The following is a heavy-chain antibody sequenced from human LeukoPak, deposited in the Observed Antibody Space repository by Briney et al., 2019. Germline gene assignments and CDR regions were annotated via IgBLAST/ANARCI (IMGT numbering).Heavy chain of an antibody. J-gene: IGHJ4*02. D-gene: IGHD3-10*01. CDR3: ARVNTMVRGVIGY. CDR1: GYTFTSYD. Sequence: ASVKVSCKASGYTFTSYDINWVRQATGQGLEWMGWMNPNSGNTGYAQKFQGRVTMTRNTSISSAYMELSSLRSEDTAVYYCARVNTMVRGVIGYWGQGTLVTVS. V-gene: IGHV1-8*01. CDR2: MNPNSGNT.